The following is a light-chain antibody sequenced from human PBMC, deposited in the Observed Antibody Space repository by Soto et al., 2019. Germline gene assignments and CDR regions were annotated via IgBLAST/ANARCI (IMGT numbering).Light chain of an antibody. CDR1: QSVSNNY. J-gene: IGKJ1*01. Sequence: EIVMTQSPGTLSLSPGERSTLSFSSSQSVSNNYLAWYQQKPGQAPRLLIYGASNRATGIPARFSASGSGTDFTLTISDVQPEDFALYYCHQRQSWPRTFGQGTKVDIK. CDR2: GAS. CDR3: HQRQSWPRT. V-gene: IGKV3-11*01.